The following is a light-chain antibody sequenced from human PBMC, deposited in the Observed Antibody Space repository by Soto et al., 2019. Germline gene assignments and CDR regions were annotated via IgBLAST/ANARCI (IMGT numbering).Light chain of an antibody. CDR1: QSINDW. V-gene: IGKV1-5*01. CDR2: DAS. J-gene: IGKJ2*01. CDR3: QEYKSAT. Sequence: DIPMTQSPSTLSASVGDRVTITCRASQSINDWLAWYQQKPGKAPNLLIYDASTLQSGVPSRFSGSGSGTEFTLTISSLQPDDFATYYCQEYKSATFGQGTKLEIE.